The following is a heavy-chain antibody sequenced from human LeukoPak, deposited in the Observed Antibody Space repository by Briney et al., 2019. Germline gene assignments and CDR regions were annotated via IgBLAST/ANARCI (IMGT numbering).Heavy chain of an antibody. D-gene: IGHD6-19*01. Sequence: GGSLRLSCAASRFTLSTYWMSWVRQAPGKGLEWVAHIKQDGSQEYYVDSVKGRLTISRDSAKNSLYLQMNSLRAEDTAVYYCARQAVAGTFAFDIWGQGTMVTVSS. CDR2: IKQDGSQE. V-gene: IGHV3-7*03. CDR3: ARQAVAGTFAFDI. J-gene: IGHJ3*02. CDR1: RFTLSTYW.